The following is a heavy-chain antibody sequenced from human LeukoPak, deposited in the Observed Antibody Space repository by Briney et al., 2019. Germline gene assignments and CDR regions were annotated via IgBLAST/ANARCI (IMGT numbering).Heavy chain of an antibody. CDR1: GFTFSSYG. V-gene: IGHV3-23*01. Sequence: GGSLRLSCAASGFTFSSYGMSWVRQAPGKGLEWVSSISGGGGCTYYADSVKGRFTISRDNAKNSLYLQMNSLRAEARAVYSCAKDRVDTSNWGQGTTVTASS. CDR2: ISGGGGCT. D-gene: IGHD5-18*01. CDR3: AKDRVDTSN. J-gene: IGHJ4*02.